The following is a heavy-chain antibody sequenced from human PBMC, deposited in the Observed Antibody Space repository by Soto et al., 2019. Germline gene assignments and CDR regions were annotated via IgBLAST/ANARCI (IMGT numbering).Heavy chain of an antibody. CDR3: ARDRTVPLSGSYYYYYGMDV. CDR1: GFTFSSYW. D-gene: IGHD1-26*01. CDR2: INSDGSST. V-gene: IGHV3-74*01. Sequence: LRLSCAASGFTFSSYWMHWVRQAPGKGLVWVSRINSDGSSTSYADSVKGRFTISRDNAKNTLYLQMNSLRAEDTAVYYCARDRTVPLSGSYYYYYGMDVWGQGTTVTAP. J-gene: IGHJ6*02.